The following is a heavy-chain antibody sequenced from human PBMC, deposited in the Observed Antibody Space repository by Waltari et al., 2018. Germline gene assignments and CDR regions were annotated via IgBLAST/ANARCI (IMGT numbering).Heavy chain of an antibody. V-gene: IGHV4-34*01. D-gene: IGHD3-22*01. CDR3: AREGVVVITWVDY. CDR1: GGSFSGYY. Sequence: QVQLQQWGAGLLKPSETLSLTCAVYGGSFSGYYWSWIRQPPGKGLEWIGSIYYSGSTYYNPSLKSRVTISVDTSKNQFSLKLSSVTAADTAVYYCAREGVVVITWVDYWGQGTLVTVSS. CDR2: IYYSGST. J-gene: IGHJ4*02.